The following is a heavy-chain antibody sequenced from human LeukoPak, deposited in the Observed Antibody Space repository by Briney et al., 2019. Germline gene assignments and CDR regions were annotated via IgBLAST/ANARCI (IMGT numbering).Heavy chain of an antibody. Sequence: SETLSLTCAVYGGSFSGYYWSWIRQPPGKGLEWIGEINHSGSTNYNPSLKSRVTISVDTSKNQFSLKLSSVTAADTAVYYCARQGLSSGWSGGWFDPWGQGTLVTVSS. CDR2: INHSGST. CDR1: GGSFSGYY. V-gene: IGHV4-34*01. D-gene: IGHD6-19*01. CDR3: ARQGLSSGWSGGWFDP. J-gene: IGHJ5*02.